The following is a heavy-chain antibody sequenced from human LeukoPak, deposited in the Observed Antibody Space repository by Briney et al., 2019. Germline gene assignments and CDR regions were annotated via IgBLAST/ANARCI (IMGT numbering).Heavy chain of an antibody. J-gene: IGHJ6*02. CDR2: ISSNGGST. D-gene: IGHD6-19*01. CDR1: GFTFSSYA. Sequence: PGGSLRLSWAASGFTFSSYAMHWVRQAPGKGLEYVSAISSNGGSTYYANSVKGGFTISRDNSKTTLYLQMGSLRAEDMAVYYCARVVAGLLYGMDVWGQGTTVTVSS. CDR3: ARVVAGLLYGMDV. V-gene: IGHV3-64*01.